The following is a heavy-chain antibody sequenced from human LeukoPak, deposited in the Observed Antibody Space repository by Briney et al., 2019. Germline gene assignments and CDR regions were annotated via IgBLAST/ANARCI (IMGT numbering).Heavy chain of an antibody. J-gene: IGHJ4*02. CDR2: IYYSGST. D-gene: IGHD6-13*01. CDR3: ARVTGYMTEDYFDY. CDR1: GGSISSYY. Sequence: PSETLSLTRTVSGGSISSYYWSWIRQPPGKGLEWIGYIYYSGSTNYNPSLKSRVTISVDTSKNQFSLRLSSVTAADTAVYYCARVTGYMTEDYFDYWGQGTLITVSS. V-gene: IGHV4-59*01.